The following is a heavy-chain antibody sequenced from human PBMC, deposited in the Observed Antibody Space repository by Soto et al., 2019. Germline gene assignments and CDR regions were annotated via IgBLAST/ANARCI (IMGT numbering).Heavy chain of an antibody. CDR3: AKVLKYSYATSGYSGPIDY. CDR1: GFPFSSYP. Sequence: GGSLRLSCAASGFPFSSYPMTWVRQAPGKGLEWVSGISGSAGSTYYADSVKGRFTISRDNSKNTLYLQMNSLRAEDTAVYYCAKVLKYSYATSGYSGPIDYWGQGTLVTVSS. CDR2: ISGSAGST. D-gene: IGHD3-22*01. J-gene: IGHJ4*02. V-gene: IGHV3-23*01.